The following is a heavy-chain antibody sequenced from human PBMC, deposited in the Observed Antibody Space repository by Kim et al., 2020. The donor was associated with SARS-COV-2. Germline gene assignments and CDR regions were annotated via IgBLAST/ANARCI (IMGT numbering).Heavy chain of an antibody. Sequence: SETLSLTCTVSGGSISSGGSYWSWIRQHPGKGLEWIGHMYHSGNTYYNPSLKSRLVISMDTSKNQFSLKLSSVTAADTAVYYCARLLGDYGEFGWYFDS. CDR1: GGSISSGGSY. V-gene: IGHV4-31*03. CDR2: MYHSGNT. CDR3: ARLLGDYGEFGWYFDS. D-gene: IGHD3-10*01. J-gene: IGHJ4*01.